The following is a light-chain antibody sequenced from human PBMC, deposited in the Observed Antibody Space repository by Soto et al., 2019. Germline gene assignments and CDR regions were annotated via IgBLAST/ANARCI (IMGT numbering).Light chain of an antibody. CDR1: SSDVGGYNY. Sequence: QSALTQPASVSGSPGQSITISCTGTSSDVGGYNYVSWYQQHPGKAPKLMIYDVSYRPSGVSNRFSGSKSANTASLTISGLQAEDEADYYCSSYTTSNTQVFGGGTKVTVL. J-gene: IGLJ3*02. CDR2: DVS. V-gene: IGLV2-14*01. CDR3: SSYTTSNTQV.